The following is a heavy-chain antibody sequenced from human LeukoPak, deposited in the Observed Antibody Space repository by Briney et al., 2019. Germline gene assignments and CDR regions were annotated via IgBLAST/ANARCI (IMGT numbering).Heavy chain of an antibody. J-gene: IGHJ4*02. CDR2: ISAYNANT. V-gene: IGHV1-18*01. CDR3: ARDRWGRDSSGYPNDLDY. D-gene: IGHD3-22*01. Sequence: ASVKVSCKASGYTFTSYGISWVRQAPGQGLEWMGWISAYNANTNYAQNLQGRVTMTTDTSTSTAYMELRSLRSDDTAVYYCARDRWGRDSSGYPNDLDYWGQGTLVTVSS. CDR1: GYTFTSYG.